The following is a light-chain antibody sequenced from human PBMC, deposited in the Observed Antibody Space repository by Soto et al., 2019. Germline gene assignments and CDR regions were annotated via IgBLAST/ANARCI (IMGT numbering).Light chain of an antibody. J-gene: IGKJ4*01. CDR2: GAS. Sequence: EIVMTQSPATLSVSPGERATLSCGATQSIGNKLAWYYQKPGQAPRLLIYGASTRATGVSARFSGSGSGTEFTLTLSSPQSEDFAIYYCQQYSSRPLTFGGGTKVEIK. CDR1: QSIGNK. V-gene: IGKV3-15*01. CDR3: QQYSSRPLT.